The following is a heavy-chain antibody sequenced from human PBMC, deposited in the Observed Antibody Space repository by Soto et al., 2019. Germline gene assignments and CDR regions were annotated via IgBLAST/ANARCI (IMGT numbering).Heavy chain of an antibody. V-gene: IGHV3-23*01. CDR3: AKHLHIVVRFSPLFSFYGLDV. CDR2: VAASDGAT. J-gene: IGHJ6*02. D-gene: IGHD2-2*01. Sequence: VGSLTLSCVDSGCTFSTYAMSWLRQAPGKGLEWVAGVAASDGATYYADSVKGRFTISRDNSKNTLYLQMSSPRAEDTAVYYCAKHLHIVVRFSPLFSFYGLDVWGQGTTVTVSS. CDR1: GCTFSTYA.